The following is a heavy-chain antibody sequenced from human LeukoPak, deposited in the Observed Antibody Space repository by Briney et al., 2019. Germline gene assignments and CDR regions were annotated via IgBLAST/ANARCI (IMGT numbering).Heavy chain of an antibody. CDR1: GFSFSSYA. CDR3: ATRGRSGYYYGMDV. V-gene: IGHV3-66*01. CDR2: ISTRGTT. J-gene: IGHJ6*02. Sequence: GGSLRLSCAASGFSFSSYAMSWARQAPGKGLEWVSIISTRGTTYYADSVKGRFTISRDNSQNTLYLQMNSLRAEDTAVYYCATRGRSGYYYGMDVWGQGTTVTVSS. D-gene: IGHD1-26*01.